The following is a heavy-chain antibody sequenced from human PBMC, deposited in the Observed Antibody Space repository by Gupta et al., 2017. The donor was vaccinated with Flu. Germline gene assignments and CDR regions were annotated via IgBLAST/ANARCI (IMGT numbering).Heavy chain of an antibody. CDR1: GFTFSNAW. Sequence: EVQLVASGGDLVKPGGALRVSCAASGFTFSNAWTLWVRQAPGTGLAWVGRIKSKTDGATTEYAAPVKGRFTISRDDSKNTLYLQMNSLKTEDTAVYYCTTVCSGGSCYSHHTFDYRGQGTLVTLSS. J-gene: IGHJ4*02. D-gene: IGHD2-15*01. CDR3: TTVCSGGSCYSHHTFDY. CDR2: IKSKTDGATT. V-gene: IGHV3-15*01.